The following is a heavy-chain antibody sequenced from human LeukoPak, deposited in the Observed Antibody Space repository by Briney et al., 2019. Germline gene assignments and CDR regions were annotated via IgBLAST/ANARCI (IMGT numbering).Heavy chain of an antibody. CDR2: IYHSGST. V-gene: IGHV4-30-2*01. D-gene: IGHD4-4*01. J-gene: IGHJ3*02. CDR3: ARASHYSDAFDI. CDR1: GGSISSGGYS. Sequence: SQTLSLTCAVSGGSISSGGYSWSWIRQPPGEGLEWIGYIYHSGSTYYNPSLKSRVTISVDRSKNQFSLKLSSVTAADTAVYYCARASHYSDAFDIWGQGTMVTVSS.